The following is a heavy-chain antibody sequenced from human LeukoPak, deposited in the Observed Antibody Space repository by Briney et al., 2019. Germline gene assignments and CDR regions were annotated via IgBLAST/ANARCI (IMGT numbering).Heavy chain of an antibody. CDR2: SYHSGST. CDR3: ASVAARYVGLDV. Sequence: SETLCLTCAVSGGSISSSNWWGWVRRPPGKGLGWVGESYHSGSTNYNPSLKRRVTISVDKSKNQFSLTLSSVTPADTAVYYCASVAARYVGLDVGGQEPTLTVSS. D-gene: IGHD6-6*01. CDR1: GGSISSSNW. V-gene: IGHV4-4*02. J-gene: IGHJ6*02.